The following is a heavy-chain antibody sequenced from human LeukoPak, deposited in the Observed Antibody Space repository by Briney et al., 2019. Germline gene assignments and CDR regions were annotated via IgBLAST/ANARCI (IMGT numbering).Heavy chain of an antibody. Sequence: GGSLRLSCAASGFTFSSYAMFWVRQAPEKGLEWVSAISGSGGSTYYADSVKGRFTISRDNSKNTLYLQMNSLRTEDTAVYYCAKDGLKLQKYYFDYWGQGTLVTVSS. CDR2: ISGSGGST. D-gene: IGHD1-7*01. CDR3: AKDGLKLQKYYFDY. V-gene: IGHV3-23*01. CDR1: GFTFSSYA. J-gene: IGHJ4*02.